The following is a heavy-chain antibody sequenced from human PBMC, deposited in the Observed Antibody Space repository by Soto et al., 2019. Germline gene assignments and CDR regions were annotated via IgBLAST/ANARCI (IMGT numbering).Heavy chain of an antibody. Sequence: QVQLVESGGGLVKPGGSLRLSCAASGFTFSDFYMSCIRQAPGKGLEWISYISSSGTTTYYTDSVKGRFTISRDNPKNSLYLQMNTLRDEDTAVYYCARIWGGGGYALIYWGQGTLVTVSS. D-gene: IGHD2-8*01. J-gene: IGHJ4*02. CDR1: GFTFSDFY. V-gene: IGHV3-11*01. CDR3: ARIWGGGGYALIY. CDR2: ISSSGTTT.